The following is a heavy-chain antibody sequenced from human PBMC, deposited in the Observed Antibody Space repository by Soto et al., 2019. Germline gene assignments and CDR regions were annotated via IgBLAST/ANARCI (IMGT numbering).Heavy chain of an antibody. Sequence: SETLSLTCAVSGGSISSGGYSWSWIRQPPGKGLEWIGYIYHSGSTYYNPSLKSRVTISLDRSKKQFSLKLSSVTAAETAAYYCARGMTTVTTLDYWGQGTLVTVSS. CDR1: GGSISSGGYS. CDR3: ARGMTTVTTLDY. J-gene: IGHJ4*02. CDR2: IYHSGST. V-gene: IGHV4-30-2*01. D-gene: IGHD4-17*01.